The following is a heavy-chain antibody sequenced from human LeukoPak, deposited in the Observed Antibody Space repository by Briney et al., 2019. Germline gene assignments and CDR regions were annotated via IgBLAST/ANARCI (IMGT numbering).Heavy chain of an antibody. D-gene: IGHD5-24*01. V-gene: IGHV4-59*01. CDR3: ARGIRDGSSFDY. J-gene: IGHJ4*02. CDR1: GGSIRSYY. CDR2: IYYSGST. Sequence: PSETLSLTCTVSGGSIRSYYWSWIRQPPGKGLEWIGYIYYSGSTNYNPSLKSRVTISVDTSKNQFSLKLSSVTAADTAVYYCARGIRDGSSFDYWGQGTLVTVSS.